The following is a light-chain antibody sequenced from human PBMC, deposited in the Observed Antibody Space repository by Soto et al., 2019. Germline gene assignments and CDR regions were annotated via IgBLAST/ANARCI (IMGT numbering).Light chain of an antibody. CDR2: GAS. J-gene: IGKJ1*01. CDR1: QTISRN. V-gene: IGKV3-15*01. CDR3: QQYNNWPGT. Sequence: EIVMTQSPPTLSVSPGERATLSCRASQTISRNLAWYQQKPGQAPRLLISGASTRATGIPARFSGSGSGTEFTLTISSLQSEDFAVYYCQQYNNWPGTFGQGTKV.